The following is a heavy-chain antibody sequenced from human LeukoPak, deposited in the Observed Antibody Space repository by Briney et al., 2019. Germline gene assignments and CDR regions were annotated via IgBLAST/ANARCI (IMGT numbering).Heavy chain of an antibody. CDR1: GFTFSSYW. CDR2: IKQDGSEK. V-gene: IGHV3-7*01. Sequence: GGSLRLSCAASGFTFSSYWMSWVRQAPGKGLEWVANIKQDGSEKYYVDSVKGRFTISRDNAKNSLYLQMNSLRAEDTAVYYCAREKNYDFWSGYLRDSSYYYMDVWGKGTTVTVSS. J-gene: IGHJ6*03. D-gene: IGHD3-3*01. CDR3: AREKNYDFWSGYLRDSSYYYMDV.